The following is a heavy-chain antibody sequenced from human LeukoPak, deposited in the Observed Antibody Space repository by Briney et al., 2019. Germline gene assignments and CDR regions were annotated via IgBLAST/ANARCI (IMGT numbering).Heavy chain of an antibody. J-gene: IGHJ4*02. D-gene: IGHD5-24*01. V-gene: IGHV3-48*03. CDR1: GFTFSSYE. CDR3: ASSRDGYNWRDFAY. CDR2: ISISGSTI. Sequence: GGSLRLSCAASGFTFSSYEMNWVRQAPGKGLEWVSYISISGSTIYYADSVKGRFTISRDNAKNSLYLQMNSLRAEDTAVYYCASSRDGYNWRDFAYWGQGTLVTVSS.